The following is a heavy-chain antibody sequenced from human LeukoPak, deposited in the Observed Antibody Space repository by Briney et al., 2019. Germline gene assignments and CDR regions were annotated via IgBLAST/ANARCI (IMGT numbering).Heavy chain of an antibody. CDR3: ARDRKWLRRFDY. V-gene: IGHV1-2*02. J-gene: IGHJ4*02. CDR1: GYTFTGYY. CDR2: INPNSGGT. D-gene: IGHD5-12*01. Sequence: GASVKVSCKASGYTFTGYYVHWVRQAPGQGLEWMGWINPNSGGTNYAQKFQGRVTMTRDTSISTAYMELSRLRSDDTAVYYCARDRKWLRRFDYWGQGTLVTVSS.